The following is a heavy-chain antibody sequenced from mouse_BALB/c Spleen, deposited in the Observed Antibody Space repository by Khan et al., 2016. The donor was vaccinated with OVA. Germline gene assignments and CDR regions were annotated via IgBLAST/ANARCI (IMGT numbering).Heavy chain of an antibody. Sequence: QVQLKESGPGLVAPSESLSITCTVSGFSLSSYGVNWVRQPPGKGLEWLGVICGDGSTNYHSGLKSRLTTNKDNSKSQVFLKLNSLQTYETATYYCAKFTPAYDSMDYWGQGTSVTVSS. V-gene: IGHV2-3*01. D-gene: IGHD1-2*01. CDR2: ICGDGST. CDR1: GFSLSSYG. J-gene: IGHJ4*01. CDR3: AKFTPAYDSMDY.